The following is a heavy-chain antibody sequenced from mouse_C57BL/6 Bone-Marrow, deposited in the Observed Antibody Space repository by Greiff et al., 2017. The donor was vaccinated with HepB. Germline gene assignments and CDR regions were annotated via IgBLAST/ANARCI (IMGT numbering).Heavy chain of an antibody. D-gene: IGHD2-4*01. J-gene: IGHJ1*03. Sequence: QVQLQQSGPELVKPGASVKISCKASGYAFSSSWMNWVKQRPGKGLEWIGRIYPGDGDTNYNGKFKGKATLTADKSSSTAYMQLSSLTSEDSAVYFCAFYDYYWYFDVWGTGTTVTVSS. CDR3: AFYDYYWYFDV. CDR1: GYAFSSSW. CDR2: IYPGDGDT. V-gene: IGHV1-82*01.